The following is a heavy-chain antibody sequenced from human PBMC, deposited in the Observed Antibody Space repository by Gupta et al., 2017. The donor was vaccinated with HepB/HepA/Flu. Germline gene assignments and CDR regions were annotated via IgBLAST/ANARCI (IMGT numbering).Heavy chain of an antibody. CDR2: INPSDGST. CDR3: ARRGFGELLDY. J-gene: IGHJ4*02. Sequence: QVQLVQSGAEVKKPGASVKVSCKASGYTFTTCYIHWVRQAPGQGLEWMGIINPSDGSTSFAQKCQGRVTMTRDTSTSTVHMELNSLRSEDTAVYYFARRGFGELLDYWGQGTLVTVSS. D-gene: IGHD1-26*01. V-gene: IGHV1-46*01. CDR1: GYTFTTCY.